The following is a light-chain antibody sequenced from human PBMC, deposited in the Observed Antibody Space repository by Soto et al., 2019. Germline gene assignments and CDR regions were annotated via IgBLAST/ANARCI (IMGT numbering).Light chain of an antibody. V-gene: IGKV3-15*01. CDR1: QSVSNN. CDR3: QQHSNWFSWS. Sequence: EIVTTQSPATLSVSPGERATLSCGASQSVSNNLAWYQQKRGQAPRLLMYGASTRATGIPARFSGSGSGTEFTLTISSLQSEDFAVYYCQQHSNWFSWSFGQGTKVDI. J-gene: IGKJ1*01. CDR2: GAS.